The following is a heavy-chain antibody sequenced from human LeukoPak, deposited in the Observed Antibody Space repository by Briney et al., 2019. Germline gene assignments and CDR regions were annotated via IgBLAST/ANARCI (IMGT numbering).Heavy chain of an antibody. CDR3: ARRQWLVYFDY. CDR2: IYHSGST. D-gene: IGHD6-19*01. J-gene: IGHJ4*02. Sequence: SETLSLTCAVSGYSISSGYYWGWIRQPPGKGLEWIGSIYHSGSTYYNPSLNSRVTISVDTSKNQFSPKLSSVTAADTAVYYCARRQWLVYFDYWGQGTLVTVSS. CDR1: GYSISSGYY. V-gene: IGHV4-38-2*01.